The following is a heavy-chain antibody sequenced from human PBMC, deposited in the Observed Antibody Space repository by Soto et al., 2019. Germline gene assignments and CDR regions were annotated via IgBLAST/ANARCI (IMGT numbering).Heavy chain of an antibody. Sequence: GGSLRLSCAASGFTFSSYGMHWVRQAPGKGLEWVAVIWYDGSNKYYADSVKGRFTISRDNSKNTLYLQMNSLRAEDTAVYYCARDRFGSGSCDYWGQGTLVTVSS. V-gene: IGHV3-33*01. D-gene: IGHD3-10*01. CDR2: IWYDGSNK. J-gene: IGHJ4*02. CDR3: ARDRFGSGSCDY. CDR1: GFTFSSYG.